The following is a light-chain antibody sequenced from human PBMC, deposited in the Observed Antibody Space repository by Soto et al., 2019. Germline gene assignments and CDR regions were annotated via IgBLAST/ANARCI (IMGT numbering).Light chain of an antibody. CDR2: EAS. Sequence: EIVLTQSPGTLSLSPGGPAQLYCRASQSVSSNFLAWYQQKPGLAPSLLVYEASSRVTGIPARFSGSGSGTDFTLTISSLEPEDFAVYYCQQRSNWRGTFGGGTKVDIK. CDR1: QSVSSNF. CDR3: QQRSNWRGT. V-gene: IGKV3D-20*02. J-gene: IGKJ4*01.